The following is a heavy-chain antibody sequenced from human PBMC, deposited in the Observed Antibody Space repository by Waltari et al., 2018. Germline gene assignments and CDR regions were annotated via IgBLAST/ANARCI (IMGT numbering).Heavy chain of an antibody. V-gene: IGHV4-34*01. Sequence: QVQLQRWGAGLLKPSETLSPTCPVYGGSFSGYYWTWIRQPQGKGREWIGKISHSGTTNYNPALKRRVTISVNTSKNQYSLKLSSGTAADTAVYYCQYSSGGYYYYYGMDVWGQGTTVTVSS. D-gene: IGHD2-15*01. CDR2: ISHSGTT. CDR1: GGSFSGYY. CDR3: QYSSGGYYYYYGMDV. J-gene: IGHJ6*02.